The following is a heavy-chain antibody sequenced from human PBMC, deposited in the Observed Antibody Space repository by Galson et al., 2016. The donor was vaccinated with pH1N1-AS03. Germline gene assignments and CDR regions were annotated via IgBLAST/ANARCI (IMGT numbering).Heavy chain of an antibody. V-gene: IGHV1-69*13. CDR3: ASAGYHTPGYHD. Sequence: SVKVSCKASGGDFRSFAINWMRQAPGQGLEWMGGIIPSLSTPVYAQQFQGRVSITADDSTYTVFMEVNRLTSEDTAVYFCASAGYHTPGYHDCGQGALVTVSS. CDR2: IIPSLSTP. CDR1: GGDFRSFA. J-gene: IGHJ1*01. D-gene: IGHD6-25*01.